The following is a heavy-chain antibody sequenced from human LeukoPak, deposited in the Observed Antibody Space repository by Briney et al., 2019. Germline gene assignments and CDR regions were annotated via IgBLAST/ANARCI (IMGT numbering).Heavy chain of an antibody. CDR2: INHSGST. V-gene: IGHV4-34*01. J-gene: IGHJ5*02. CDR3: ARVFAAAGTGAWFDP. Sequence: SETLSLTCAVYGGSFSGYHWSWIRQPPGKGLEWIGEINHSGSTNYNPSLKSRVTISVDTSKNQFSLKLSSVTAADTAVYYCARVFAAAGTGAWFDPWGQGTLVTVSS. D-gene: IGHD6-13*01. CDR1: GGSFSGYH.